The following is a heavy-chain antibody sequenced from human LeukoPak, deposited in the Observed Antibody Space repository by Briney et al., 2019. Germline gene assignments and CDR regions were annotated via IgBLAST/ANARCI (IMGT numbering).Heavy chain of an antibody. CDR1: GYTFTSYD. CDR3: ARGKSLRYFDWIYDAFDI. Sequence: ASVKVSCKASGYTFTSYDINWVRQAPGQGLEWMGWMNPNSGNTGYAQKFQGRVTMTRNTSISTAYMELSSLRSEDTAVYYCARGKSLRYFDWIYDAFDIWGQGTMVTVSS. CDR2: MNPNSGNT. J-gene: IGHJ3*02. V-gene: IGHV1-8*01. D-gene: IGHD3-9*01.